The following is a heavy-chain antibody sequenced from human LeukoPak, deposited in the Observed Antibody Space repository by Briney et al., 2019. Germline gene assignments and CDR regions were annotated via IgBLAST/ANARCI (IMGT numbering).Heavy chain of an antibody. Sequence: PSETLSLTCAVYGGSFSGYYWSWIRQPPGKGLEWIGSIYYSGSTYYNPSLKSRVAISVDTSKNQFSLKLSSVTAADTAVYYCARERITMVRAPSNYFDYWGQGTLVTVSS. CDR1: GGSFSGYY. V-gene: IGHV4-34*01. CDR3: ARERITMVRAPSNYFDY. CDR2: IYYSGST. J-gene: IGHJ4*02. D-gene: IGHD3-10*01.